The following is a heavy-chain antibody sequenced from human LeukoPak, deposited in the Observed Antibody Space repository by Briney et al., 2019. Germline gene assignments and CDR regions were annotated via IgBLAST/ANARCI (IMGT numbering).Heavy chain of an antibody. CDR3: AKSGRSDGWQYCAF. V-gene: IGHV3-23*01. J-gene: IGHJ4*02. D-gene: IGHD5-24*01. CDR1: GFIFRNYA. Sequence: GGSLRLSCAASGFIFRNYAMNWVRQAPGKGLEWVSNIWGSGDRTYYADSVKGRFIISRDNSKNTLYLQMSGLRADDTAVYYCAKSGRSDGWQYCAFGGQGTLVTVSS. CDR2: IWGSGDRT.